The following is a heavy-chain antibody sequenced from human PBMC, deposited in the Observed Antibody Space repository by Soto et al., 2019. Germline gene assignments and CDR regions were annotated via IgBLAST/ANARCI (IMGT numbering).Heavy chain of an antibody. CDR2: IYYSGST. V-gene: IGHV4-39*01. J-gene: IGHJ3*02. CDR1: GGSISSSSYY. CDR3: ARYAGQKDAFDI. Sequence: SETLSLTCTVSGGSISSSSYYWGWIRQPPGKGLEWIGSIYYSGSTYYNPSLKSRVTISVDTSKNQFSLKLSSVTAADTAVYYCARYAGQKDAFDIWGQGTMVTVSS.